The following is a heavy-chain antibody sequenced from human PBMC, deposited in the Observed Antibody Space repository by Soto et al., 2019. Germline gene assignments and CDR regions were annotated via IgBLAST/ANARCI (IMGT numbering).Heavy chain of an antibody. V-gene: IGHV4-34*01. D-gene: IGHD2-2*01. CDR3: ARGSPIVVVPAAKVSFDY. J-gene: IGHJ4*02. CDR2: INHSGST. Sequence: SETLSLTCAVYGGSLSGYYWSWIRQPPGKGLEWIGEINHSGSTNYNPSLKSRVTISVDTSKNQFSLKLSSVTAADTAVYYCARGSPIVVVPAAKVSFDYWGQGTLVTVSS. CDR1: GGSLSGYY.